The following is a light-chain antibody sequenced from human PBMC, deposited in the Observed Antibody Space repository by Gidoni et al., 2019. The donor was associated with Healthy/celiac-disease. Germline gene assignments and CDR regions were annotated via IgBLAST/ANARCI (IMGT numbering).Light chain of an antibody. J-gene: IGLJ2*01. Sequence: SSELTQDPSVSVALGQTVRITCQGDSLRNYFASWYQQKPGQAPLLVMYGENNRPSGIPDRFSSSSSGNTASLIIAGAQAEDEGDFSCNCRDSSGYHLVFGGGTRLTVL. V-gene: IGLV3-19*01. CDR1: SLRNYF. CDR3: NCRDSSGYHLV. CDR2: GEN.